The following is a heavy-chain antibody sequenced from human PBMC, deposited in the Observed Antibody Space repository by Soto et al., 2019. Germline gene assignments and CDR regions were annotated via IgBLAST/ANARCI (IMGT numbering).Heavy chain of an antibody. CDR3: ASRRSGTGFSVMVV. V-gene: IGHV3-23*01. CDR2: ISGGGGST. Sequence: GGSMRLSYAAAGFTFRDYAVSCVSQAQGKGLEWVSAISGGGGSTYYADSVKGRFTISRDNSKNMLYLQMNRLRAEDTAVYFCASRRSGTGFSVMVVSGQGPTGTVSS. D-gene: IGHD3-9*01. J-gene: IGHJ6*02. CDR1: GFTFRDYA.